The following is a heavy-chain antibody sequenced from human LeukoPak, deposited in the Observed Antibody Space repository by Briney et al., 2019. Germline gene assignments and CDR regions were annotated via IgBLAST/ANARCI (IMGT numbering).Heavy chain of an antibody. Sequence: SETLSLTCTVSGGSISSYYWSWIRQPPGKGLEWIGYIYYSGSTNYNPSLKSRVTISVDTSKNQFSLKLSSVTAADTAVYYCAREDQAYYDSSGFASGLFDYWGQGTLVTVSS. CDR2: IYYSGST. CDR1: GGSISSYY. D-gene: IGHD3-22*01. V-gene: IGHV4-59*01. J-gene: IGHJ4*02. CDR3: AREDQAYYDSSGFASGLFDY.